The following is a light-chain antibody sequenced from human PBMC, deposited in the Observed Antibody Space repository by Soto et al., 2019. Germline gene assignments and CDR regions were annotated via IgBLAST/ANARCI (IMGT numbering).Light chain of an antibody. V-gene: IGLV2-8*01. CDR1: SSDVGGYNY. J-gene: IGLJ1*01. CDR3: SSYAGSNNWN. CDR2: EVS. Sequence: QSALTQPPSASGSPGQSVTISCTGTSSDVGGYNYVSWYQQHPGKAPKLMIYEVSKRPSGVPDRFSGSKSGNTASLAVSGLQAEDEGEYYCSSYAGSNNWNFGTGTKLTVL.